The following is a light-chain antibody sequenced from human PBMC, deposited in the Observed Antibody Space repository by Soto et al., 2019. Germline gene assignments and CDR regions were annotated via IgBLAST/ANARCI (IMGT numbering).Light chain of an antibody. CDR2: GAS. J-gene: IGKJ5*01. Sequence: EIVMTQSPATLSVSPGERATLSCRASQSVSSNLAWYQQKPGQAPRILIYGASTRATGIPARFSGSGSGTEFTLTISSLHSEDFAVYYCQQYNNWPTLGQGTRLEIK. CDR1: QSVSSN. CDR3: QQYNNWPT. V-gene: IGKV3-15*01.